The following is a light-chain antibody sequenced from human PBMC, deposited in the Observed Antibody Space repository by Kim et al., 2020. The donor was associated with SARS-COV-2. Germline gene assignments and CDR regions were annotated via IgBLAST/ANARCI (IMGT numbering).Light chain of an antibody. CDR2: GAY. V-gene: IGKV1-17*01. CDR3: LQHDRYPLT. J-gene: IGKJ4*01. CDR1: QGIRNE. Sequence: DIQMTQSPSSLSASIGDRVTITCRASQGIRNELDWYQQRPGKAPKRLIFGAYSLQSGVPSRFSGSGYGTEFTLTISSLQPEDSATYYCLQHDRYPLTFGGGTKLEI.